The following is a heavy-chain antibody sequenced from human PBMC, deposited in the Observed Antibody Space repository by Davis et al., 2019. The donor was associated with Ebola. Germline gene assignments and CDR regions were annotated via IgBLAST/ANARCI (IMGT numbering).Heavy chain of an antibody. V-gene: IGHV1-46*01. Sequence: ASVKVSCKASGYTFTSYYMHWVRQAPGQGLEWMGIINPSGGSTSYAQKFQGRVTITADKSTSTAYMELSSLRSEDTAVYYCAKSSGWWDYFDYWGQGTLVTVSS. D-gene: IGHD6-19*01. CDR1: GYTFTSYY. CDR3: AKSSGWWDYFDY. CDR2: INPSGGST. J-gene: IGHJ4*02.